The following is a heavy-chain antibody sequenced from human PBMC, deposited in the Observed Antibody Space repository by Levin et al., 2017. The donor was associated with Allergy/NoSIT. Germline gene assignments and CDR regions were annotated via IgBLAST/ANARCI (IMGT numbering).Heavy chain of an antibody. J-gene: IGHJ4*02. Sequence: GGSLRLSCAASGFTFSSYWMTWVRQAPGKGLQWVANIKQDGSEKYYVDSVKGRFTISRDNAKSSLYLQMNSLRAEDTAVYYCAVPYYFDGSRYYPDYWGQGTLVTVSS. CDR3: AVPYYFDGSRYYPDY. D-gene: IGHD3-22*01. CDR2: IKQDGSEK. V-gene: IGHV3-7*01. CDR1: GFTFSSYW.